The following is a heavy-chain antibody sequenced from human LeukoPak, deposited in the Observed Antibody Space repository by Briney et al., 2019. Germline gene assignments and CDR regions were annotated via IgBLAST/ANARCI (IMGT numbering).Heavy chain of an antibody. CDR1: GYSFTSYW. D-gene: IGHD3-10*01. CDR2: IYPGDSDT. CDR3: ARPIVHYGSGSCYPKYFQY. Sequence: GESLKISCKGSGYSFTSYWIGWVRQMPGKGLEWMGIIYPGDSDTRYSPSFQGQVTISADKSISTAYLQWSSLKASDTAMYYCARPIVHYGSGSCYPKYFQYWGQGTLVTVSS. V-gene: IGHV5-51*01. J-gene: IGHJ1*01.